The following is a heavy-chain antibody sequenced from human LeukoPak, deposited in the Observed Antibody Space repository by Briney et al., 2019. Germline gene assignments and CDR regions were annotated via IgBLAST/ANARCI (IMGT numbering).Heavy chain of an antibody. CDR2: INPSGGST. CDR1: GYTFTSYY. D-gene: IGHD3-22*01. CDR3: ARDGYDSSGSQPPFDY. Sequence: ASVKVSCKASGYTFTSYYMHWVRQAPGQGLEWMGIINPSGGSTSYAQKFQGRVTMTRDTSTSTVYMELSSLRSDDTAVYYCARDGYDSSGSQPPFDYWGQGTLVTVSS. V-gene: IGHV1-46*01. J-gene: IGHJ4*02.